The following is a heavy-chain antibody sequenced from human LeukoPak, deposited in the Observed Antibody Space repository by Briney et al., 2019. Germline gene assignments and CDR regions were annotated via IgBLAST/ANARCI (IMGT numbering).Heavy chain of an antibody. CDR3: ARTPVVPAAGYYYYYYMDV. D-gene: IGHD2-2*01. Sequence: SVKVSCKASGGTFSSYAISWVRQAPGQGLEWMGGIIPIFGTANYAQKFQGRVTITTDESTSTAYMELSSLRSEDTAVCYCARTPVVPAAGYYYYYYMDVWGKGTTVTVSS. J-gene: IGHJ6*03. V-gene: IGHV1-69*05. CDR2: IIPIFGTA. CDR1: GGTFSSYA.